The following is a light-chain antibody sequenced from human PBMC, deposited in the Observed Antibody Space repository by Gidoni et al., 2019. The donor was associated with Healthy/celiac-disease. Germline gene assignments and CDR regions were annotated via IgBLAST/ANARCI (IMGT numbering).Light chain of an antibody. CDR1: KLGDKY. CDR3: QAWDSSTVV. V-gene: IGLV3-1*01. J-gene: IGLJ2*01. Sequence: SYERTQPPSVYVSPGQTASITCSGDKLGDKYACLYQQQPGQSPVLVISQDSKRPSGTPERFSGSNSGNTATLTISGTQAMDEADYYCQAWDSSTVVFGGGTKLTVL. CDR2: QDS.